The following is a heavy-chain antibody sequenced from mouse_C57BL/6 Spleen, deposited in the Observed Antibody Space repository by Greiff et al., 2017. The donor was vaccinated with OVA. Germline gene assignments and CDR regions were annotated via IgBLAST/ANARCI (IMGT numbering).Heavy chain of an antibody. D-gene: IGHD6-1*01. CDR2: IYPGSGNT. CDR3: ARSGLWAMDY. CDR1: GYTFTDYY. Sequence: VKLMESGAELVRPGASVKLSCKASGYTFTDYYINWVKQRPGQGLEWIARIYPGSGNTYYNEKFKGKATLTAEKSSSTAYMQLSSLTSEDSAVYFCARSGLWAMDYWGQGTSVTVSS. J-gene: IGHJ4*01. V-gene: IGHV1-76*01.